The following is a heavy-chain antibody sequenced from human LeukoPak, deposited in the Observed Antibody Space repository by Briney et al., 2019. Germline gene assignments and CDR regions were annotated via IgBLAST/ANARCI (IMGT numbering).Heavy chain of an antibody. J-gene: IGHJ6*03. V-gene: IGHV3-48*01. Sequence: GGSLRLSCAASGFTFNTYGMNWVRQAPRKGLEWISYISSDSTTTYYADSVKGRFTISRDNSKNTLYLQMNSLRAEDTAVYYCARDYYSYGPSDYYYYYMDVWGKGTTVTVSS. D-gene: IGHD5-18*01. CDR1: GFTFNTYG. CDR3: ARDYYSYGPSDYYYYYMDV. CDR2: ISSDSTTT.